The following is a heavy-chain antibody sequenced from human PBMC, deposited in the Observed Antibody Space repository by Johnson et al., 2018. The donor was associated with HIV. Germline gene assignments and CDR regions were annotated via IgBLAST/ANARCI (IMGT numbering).Heavy chain of an antibody. D-gene: IGHD5-12*01. J-gene: IGHJ3*02. CDR1: GFTFSSYG. CDR2: IWYDGSNK. Sequence: QVQLVESGGGVVQPGRSLRLSCAASGFTFSSYGMHWVRQAPGKGLEWVAVIWYDGSNKYYADSVKGRFTISRDNSKNTLYLQMNSLRAEDTAVYYCAKPNSGYALGLGAFDIWGQGTMVTVSS. CDR3: AKPNSGYALGLGAFDI. V-gene: IGHV3-33*06.